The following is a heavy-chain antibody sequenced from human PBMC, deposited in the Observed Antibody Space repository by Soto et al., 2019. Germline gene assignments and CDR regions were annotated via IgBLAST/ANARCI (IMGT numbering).Heavy chain of an antibody. J-gene: IGHJ6*02. CDR1: GFTFSSYA. D-gene: IGHD3-9*01. Sequence: GGSLRLDCAASGFTFSSYAMSRVRHAPGKGLAWVSSINGGGSSTSYVYSVKGRVTISRDNARNSLFLQMNSLRAEDTAVYYCARAECSSPDCLTAYYSYGLDVWGQGSTVTVS. V-gene: IGHV3-23*01. CDR2: INGGGSST. CDR3: ARAECSSPDCLTAYYSYGLDV.